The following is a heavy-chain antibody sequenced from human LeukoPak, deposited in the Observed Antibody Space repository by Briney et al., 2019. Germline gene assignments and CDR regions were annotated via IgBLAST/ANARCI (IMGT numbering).Heavy chain of an antibody. CDR3: ARAREQQLNGMDV. CDR1: GFTFSSYS. CDR2: ISSSSSYI. J-gene: IGHJ6*02. D-gene: IGHD6-13*01. V-gene: IGHV3-21*01. Sequence: GGSLRLSCAASGFTFSSYSMNWVRQAPGKGLEWVSSISSSSSYIYYADSVKGRFTISRDNAKNSLYLQMSSLRAEDTAVYYCARAREQQLNGMDVWGQGTTVTVSS.